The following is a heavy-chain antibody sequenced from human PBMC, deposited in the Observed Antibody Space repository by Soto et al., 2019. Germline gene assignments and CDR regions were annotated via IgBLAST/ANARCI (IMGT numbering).Heavy chain of an antibody. D-gene: IGHD7-27*01. CDR3: AGLPPNVWALDI. CDR1: GGSINDYY. V-gene: IGHV4-59*08. J-gene: IGHJ3*02. CDR2: IRYSGNT. Sequence: QVQLQQSGPGLVMPSGTLSLICSVSGGSINDYYWAWIRQPPGKGLEWIGYIRYSGNTNYNPSLHNRVSLSVDTSKNQYALRLTSVTATDTATYYCAGLPPNVWALDIWGQGTTVTVSS.